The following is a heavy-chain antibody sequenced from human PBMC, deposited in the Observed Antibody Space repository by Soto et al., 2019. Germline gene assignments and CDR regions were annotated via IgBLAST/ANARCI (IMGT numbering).Heavy chain of an antibody. D-gene: IGHD1-26*01. J-gene: IGHJ3*02. CDR2: ISSSSYI. CDR3: ARDGVIVGATPDAFDI. Sequence: GGSLRLSCAASGFTFSSYSMNWVRQAPGKGLEWVSSISSSSYIYYADSVKGRFTISRDNAKNSLYLQMNSLRAEDTAVYYCARDGVIVGATPDAFDIWGQGTMVTVSS. V-gene: IGHV3-21*01. CDR1: GFTFSSYS.